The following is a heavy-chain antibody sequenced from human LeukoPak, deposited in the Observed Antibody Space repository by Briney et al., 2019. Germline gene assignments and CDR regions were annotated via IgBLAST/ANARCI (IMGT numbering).Heavy chain of an antibody. CDR1: GFTGSHNY. J-gene: IGHJ5*02. Sequence: PGGSLRLSCAASGFTGSHNYMSWVRQAPGKGLEWVSGISYSGASTNYADSVKGRFTISRDNSKNTLYLQMNSLRADDTAVYYCAKALQQLVRGNWFDPWGQGTLVTVSS. V-gene: IGHV3-23*01. D-gene: IGHD6-13*01. CDR2: ISYSGAST. CDR3: AKALQQLVRGNWFDP.